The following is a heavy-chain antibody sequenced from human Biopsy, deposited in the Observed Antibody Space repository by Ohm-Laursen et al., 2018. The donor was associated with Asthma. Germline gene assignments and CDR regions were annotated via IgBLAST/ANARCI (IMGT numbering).Heavy chain of an antibody. CDR3: ARVFESSEWGPFYHFGLDV. Sequence: SLRLSCAAPGFSFSDYAMSWVRQAPGKGLEWVAYISRANPWTDSTIYYADSVKGRFTISRDNAQKSLFLQMGSLRAEDTAIYYCARVFESSEWGPFYHFGLDVWGQGTTVAVSS. V-gene: IGHV3-11*01. CDR2: ISRANPWTDSTI. J-gene: IGHJ6*02. CDR1: GFSFSDYA. D-gene: IGHD6-25*01.